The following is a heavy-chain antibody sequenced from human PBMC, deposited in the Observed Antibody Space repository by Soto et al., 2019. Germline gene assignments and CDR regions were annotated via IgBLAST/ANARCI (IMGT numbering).Heavy chain of an antibody. CDR2: IVVGSGNT. CDR3: AADEIRGSGSPPFDY. Sequence: ASVKVSCKASGFTFTSSAVQWVRQARGQRLEWIGWIVVGSGNTNYAQKFQEIVTITRDMSTSTAYMELSSLRSEDTAVYYCAADEIRGSGSPPFDYWGQGTLVTVSS. V-gene: IGHV1-58*01. J-gene: IGHJ4*02. CDR1: GFTFTSSA. D-gene: IGHD3-10*01.